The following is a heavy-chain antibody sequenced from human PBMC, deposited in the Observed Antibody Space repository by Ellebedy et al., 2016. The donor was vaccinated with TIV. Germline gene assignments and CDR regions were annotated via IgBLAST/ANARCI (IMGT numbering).Heavy chain of an antibody. CDR2: ISSGGTTI. J-gene: IGHJ5*02. V-gene: IGHV3-11*01. D-gene: IGHD2-15*01. Sequence: GGSLRLSXAAPGFSFSDSYMSWIRQAPGKGLEWVSYISSGGTTIHYADSVKGRFTISRDNAKNSLYLQMNSLRAEDTAVYYCAKVVKGSLDPWGQGTLVTVSS. CDR3: AKVVKGSLDP. CDR1: GFSFSDSY.